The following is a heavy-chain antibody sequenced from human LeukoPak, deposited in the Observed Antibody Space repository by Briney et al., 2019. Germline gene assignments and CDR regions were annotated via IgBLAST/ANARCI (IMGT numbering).Heavy chain of an antibody. J-gene: IGHJ6*02. Sequence: GGSLRLSCAASGFTFSSYSMNWVRQAPGKGLEWVSSISSSSSYIYYADSVKGRFTISRDNAKNSLYLQMNSLRAEDTAVYYCARGQVWSGYTNNYYYYYGMDVWGQGTTVTVSS. V-gene: IGHV3-21*01. CDR1: GFTFSSYS. CDR2: ISSSSSYI. CDR3: ARGQVWSGYTNNYYYYYGMDV. D-gene: IGHD3-3*01.